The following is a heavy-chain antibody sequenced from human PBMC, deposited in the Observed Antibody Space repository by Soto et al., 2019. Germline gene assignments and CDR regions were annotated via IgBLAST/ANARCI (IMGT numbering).Heavy chain of an antibody. CDR1: GGTFSSYA. CDR3: ARSDCSSTSCQGYYYYGMDV. J-gene: IGHJ6*02. V-gene: IGHV1-69*13. D-gene: IGHD2-2*01. CDR2: IIPIFGTA. Sequence: SVKVSCKASGGTFSSYAISWVRQAPGQGLEWMGGIIPIFGTANYAQKFQGRVTITADESTSTAYMELSSLRSEDTAVYYCARSDCSSTSCQGYYYYGMDVWGQGTTVTVSS.